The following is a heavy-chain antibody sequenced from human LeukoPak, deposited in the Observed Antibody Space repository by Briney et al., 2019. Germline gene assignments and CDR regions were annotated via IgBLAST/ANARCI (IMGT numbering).Heavy chain of an antibody. CDR2: ISGSGGST. CDR3: AKDLNNGDYTFFDY. CDR1: GFTFSSYA. V-gene: IGHV3-23*01. Sequence: PGRSLRLSCAASGFTFSSYAMSWVRQAPGKGLEWVSAISGSGGSTYYADSVKGRFTISRDNSKNTLYLQMNSLRAEDTAVYYCAKDLNNGDYTFFDYWGQGTLVTVSS. D-gene: IGHD4-17*01. J-gene: IGHJ4*02.